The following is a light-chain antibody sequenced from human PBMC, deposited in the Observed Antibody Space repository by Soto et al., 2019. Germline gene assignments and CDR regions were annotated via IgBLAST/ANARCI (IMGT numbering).Light chain of an antibody. CDR3: HHYTGHLWT. J-gene: IGKJ1*01. Sequence: DIQMTQSPSTLSASVGDRVTITCRASQTIYSWLAWYQQKPGEAPKLLIYDASTLQTGVPSRFTGSGSGTEFTLTISRLHLDDFATYYCHHYTGHLWTFGQGTKVDIK. V-gene: IGKV1-5*01. CDR2: DAS. CDR1: QTIYSW.